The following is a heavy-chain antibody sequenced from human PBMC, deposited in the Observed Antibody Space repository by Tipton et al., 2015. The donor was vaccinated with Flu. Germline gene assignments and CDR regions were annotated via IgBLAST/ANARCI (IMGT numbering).Heavy chain of an antibody. CDR3: ASFARITMVQGVPSFDY. CDR2: ISGSDGSP. CDR1: GFTFSSYA. V-gene: IGHV3-23*01. D-gene: IGHD3-10*01. J-gene: IGHJ4*02. Sequence: GSLRLSCAASGFTFSSYAMSWARQAPGKGLEWVSAISGSDGSPYDAHTVKGRFTISRDNSKNRLYLQINSLRAEDKAVYYCASFARITMVQGVPSFDYWGQGTLATVSS.